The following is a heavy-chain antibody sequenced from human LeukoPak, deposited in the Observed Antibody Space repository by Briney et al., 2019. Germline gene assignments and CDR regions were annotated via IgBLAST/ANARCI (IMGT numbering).Heavy chain of an antibody. J-gene: IGHJ4*02. V-gene: IGHV3-30*18. D-gene: IGHD1-26*01. CDR2: ISYDGSNK. CDR1: GFTFSSYG. CDR3: AKNGRRIDY. Sequence: PGRSLRLSCAASGFTFSSYGMHWVRQAPGKGLEWVAVISYDGSNKYYADSVKGRFTISRDNSKNTLYLQMNSLRAEDTAVYYCAKNGRRIDYWGQGTLVTVSS.